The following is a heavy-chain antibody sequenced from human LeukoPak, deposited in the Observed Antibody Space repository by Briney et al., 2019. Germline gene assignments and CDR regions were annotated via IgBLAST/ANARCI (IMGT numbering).Heavy chain of an antibody. CDR1: GYTFTGYY. D-gene: IGHD6-19*01. V-gene: IGHV1-2*06. J-gene: IGHJ4*02. Sequence: ASVKVSCKASGYTFTGYYMHWVRQAPGQGLEWMGRINPNSGGTNYAQKFQGRATMTRDTSISTAYMELSRLRSDDTAVYYCARDRAGSSGWYGEALGCWGQGTLVTVSS. CDR3: ARDRAGSSGWYGEALGC. CDR2: INPNSGGT.